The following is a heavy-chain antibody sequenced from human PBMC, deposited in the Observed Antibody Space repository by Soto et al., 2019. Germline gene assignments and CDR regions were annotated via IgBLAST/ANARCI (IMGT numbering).Heavy chain of an antibody. CDR1: GDSVSSNSAA. CDR2: TYYRSKWYN. D-gene: IGHD6-19*01. V-gene: IGHV6-1*01. CDR3: AREKLVGIAVAGTKSFDP. J-gene: IGHJ5*02. Sequence: SQTLSLTCAISGDSVSSNSAAWNWIRQSPSRGLEWLGRTYYRSKWYNDYAVSVKSRITINPDTSKNQFSLQLNSVTPEDTAVYYCAREKLVGIAVAGTKSFDPWGQGTLVTVSS.